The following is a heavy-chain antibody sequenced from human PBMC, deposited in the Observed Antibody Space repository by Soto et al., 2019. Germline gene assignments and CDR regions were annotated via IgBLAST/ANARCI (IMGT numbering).Heavy chain of an antibody. CDR2: INRDGSER. CDR1: GFIFSSYW. V-gene: IGHV3-7*03. Sequence: EVQVMESGGGLVQPGGSLRLSCAPSGFIFSSYWMSWVRQPPGKGLEWVANINRDGSERNYVDSVKGRFTISRDNAKNSAYLKLGSLKADDTAVYCCTSSRSSVGAPGGFMEFWGQGTLVTVSS. CDR3: TSSRSSVGAPGGFMEF. D-gene: IGHD3-3*01. J-gene: IGHJ4*02.